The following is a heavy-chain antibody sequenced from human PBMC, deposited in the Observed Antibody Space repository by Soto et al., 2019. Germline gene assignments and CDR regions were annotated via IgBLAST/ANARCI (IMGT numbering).Heavy chain of an antibody. CDR2: ISAYNGNT. CDR1: GYTFTSYG. J-gene: IGHJ4*02. V-gene: IGHV1-18*01. Sequence: ASVKVSCKASGYTFTSYGISWVRQAPGQGLEWMGWISAYNGNTNYAQKLQGRVTMTTDTSTSTAYMELRSLRSDDTAVYYCARDADIVVVPAAMEDYWGQGTLVTVSS. CDR3: ARDADIVVVPAAMEDY. D-gene: IGHD2-2*01.